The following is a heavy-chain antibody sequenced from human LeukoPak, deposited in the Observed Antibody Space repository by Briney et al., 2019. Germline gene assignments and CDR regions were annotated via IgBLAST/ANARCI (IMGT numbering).Heavy chain of an antibody. CDR1: GCTFTSYW. CDR2: VNHDGSRK. J-gene: IGHJ4*02. CDR3: ATDLG. V-gene: IGHV3-74*01. Sequence: GGTLRLSCAASGCTFTSYWLHWVRQPPGKGLVWVSRVNHDGSRKDYPAPVTGRFTIARANARNMVHLQMNSLRAEETAVYYSATDLGWGQGTLVTVSS. D-gene: IGHD4-17*01.